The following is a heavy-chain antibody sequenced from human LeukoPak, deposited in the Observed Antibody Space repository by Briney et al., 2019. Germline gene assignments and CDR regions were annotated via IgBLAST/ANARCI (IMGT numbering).Heavy chain of an antibody. J-gene: IGHJ1*01. V-gene: IGHV3-11*01. CDR2: ISSSGSSI. Sequence: GGSLRLSCAASGFILSDYYMTCISSSGSSIYYASSVKGRFTISRDNAKNSLFLQMNSLRAEDTALYYCAKGKRIYNNWGQGTLVTVSS. D-gene: IGHD1-1*01. CDR1: GFILSDYY. CDR3: AKGKRIYNN.